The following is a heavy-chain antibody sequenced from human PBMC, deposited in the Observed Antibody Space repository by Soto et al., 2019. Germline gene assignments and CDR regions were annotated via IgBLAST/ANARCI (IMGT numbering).Heavy chain of an antibody. J-gene: IGHJ6*04. CDR2: IYPSDSDT. CDR3: ARRGYGRGI. Sequence: GESLKISCKTSGYGFSNYWIGWVRQMPGKGLEWMGIIYPSDSDTRYSPSFRGQVTISADTSTSTAYLQGNSLKASDTAIYYCARRGYGRGIWHKGTTGTVSS. CDR1: GYGFSNYW. V-gene: IGHV5-51*01.